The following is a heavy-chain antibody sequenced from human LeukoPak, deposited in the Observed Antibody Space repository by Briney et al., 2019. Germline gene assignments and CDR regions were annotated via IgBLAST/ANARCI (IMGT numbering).Heavy chain of an antibody. Sequence: ASVKVSCKASGDSFTSYGVFWVRQAPGQGLEWMGWISAFNGDTKNAQKFQDRITMTTETSTNTAYMELRSLKSDDTAVYYCASRGYFGYDYGNYFANWGQGMLVTVPS. V-gene: IGHV1-18*01. J-gene: IGHJ4*02. D-gene: IGHD5-12*01. CDR3: ASRGYFGYDYGNYFAN. CDR1: GDSFTSYG. CDR2: ISAFNGDT.